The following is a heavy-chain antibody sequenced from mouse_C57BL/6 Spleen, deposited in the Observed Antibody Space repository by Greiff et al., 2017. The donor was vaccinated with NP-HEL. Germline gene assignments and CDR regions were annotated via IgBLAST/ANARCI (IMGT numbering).Heavy chain of an antibody. J-gene: IGHJ1*03. CDR2: ISDGGSYT. D-gene: IGHD2-5*01. CDR1: GFTFSSYA. CDR3: ARATIVTPWYFDV. V-gene: IGHV5-4*01. Sequence: EVQLVESGGGLVKPGGSLKLSCAASGFTFSSYAMSWVRQTPEKRLEWVATISDGGSYTYYPDNVKGRFTISRDNAKNNLYLQMSHLKSEDTAMYYCARATIVTPWYFDVWGTGTTVTVSS.